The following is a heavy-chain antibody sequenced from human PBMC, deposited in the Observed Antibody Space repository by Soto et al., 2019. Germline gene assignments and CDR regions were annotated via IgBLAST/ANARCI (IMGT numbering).Heavy chain of an antibody. V-gene: IGHV1-69*01. J-gene: IGHJ3*02. CDR1: GGTFSSYA. Sequence: QVQLVQSGAEVKKPGSSVKVSSKASGGTFSSYAISWVRQAPGQGLEWMGGIVPIFGTANYAQKFQGRVTITADESTSTAYMELSSLRSEDTAVYYCARDKGVLRGPYCSGGSCYKDDAFDIWGQGTMVTVSS. D-gene: IGHD2-15*01. CDR3: ARDKGVLRGPYCSGGSCYKDDAFDI. CDR2: IVPIFGTA.